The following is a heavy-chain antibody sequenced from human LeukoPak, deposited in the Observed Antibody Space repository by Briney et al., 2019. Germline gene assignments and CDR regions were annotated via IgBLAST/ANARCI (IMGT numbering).Heavy chain of an antibody. CDR3: ARDGHRRYYYGSSGRDDVFDI. V-gene: IGHV1-18*01. CDR1: GYTFTSYA. Sequence: GASVKVSCKASGYTFTSYAMNWVRQAPGQGLEWMGWISAYNGNTNYAQKLQGRVTMTTDTSTSTSYMELRSLRSDDTAMYYCARDGHRRYYYGSSGRDDVFDIWGQGTMVTVSS. CDR2: ISAYNGNT. D-gene: IGHD3-22*01. J-gene: IGHJ3*02.